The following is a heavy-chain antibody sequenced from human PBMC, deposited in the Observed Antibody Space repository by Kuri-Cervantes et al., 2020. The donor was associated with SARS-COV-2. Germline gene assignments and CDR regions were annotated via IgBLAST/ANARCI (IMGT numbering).Heavy chain of an antibody. J-gene: IGHJ4*02. CDR3: ARGDSALTGYYFDS. CDR1: GFTFNNFG. CDR2: IWHHGSNK. D-gene: IGHD3-22*01. Sequence: GGSLRLSCVASGFTFNNFGMHWVRQAPGKGLEWVAVIWHHGSNKYYGGSVRGRFTISRDNSKNTLYLQMDSLRADDTAVYYCARGDSALTGYYFDSWGQGTLVTVSS. V-gene: IGHV3-33*01.